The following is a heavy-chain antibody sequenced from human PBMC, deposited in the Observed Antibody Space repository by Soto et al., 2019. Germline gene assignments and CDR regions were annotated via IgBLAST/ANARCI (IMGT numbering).Heavy chain of an antibody. CDR1: GFTFSSYG. J-gene: IGHJ4*02. Sequence: GGSLRLSCAASGFTFSSYGMHWVRQAPGKGLEWVAVIWYDGSNKYYADSVKGRFTISRDNSKNTLYLQMSSLRAEDTAMYYCEIRPGYSTGGDYWGQGTLVTVSS. V-gene: IGHV3-33*01. D-gene: IGHD2-15*01. CDR2: IWYDGSNK. CDR3: EIRPGYSTGGDY.